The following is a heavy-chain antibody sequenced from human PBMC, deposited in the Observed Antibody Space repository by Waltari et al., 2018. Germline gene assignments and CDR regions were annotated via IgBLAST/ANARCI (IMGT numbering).Heavy chain of an antibody. J-gene: IGHJ4*02. CDR1: GGSISSHY. D-gene: IGHD3-3*02. CDR3: ARVSPIRSVDY. V-gene: IGHV4-59*11. Sequence: QVQLQESGPGLVKPSETLSLTCTVSGGSISSHYWSWIRQPPGKGLEWIGYIYYSGSTNYNPSLKSRVTISVDTSKNQFSLKLSSVTAADTAVYYCARVSPIRSVDYWGQGTLVTVSS. CDR2: IYYSGST.